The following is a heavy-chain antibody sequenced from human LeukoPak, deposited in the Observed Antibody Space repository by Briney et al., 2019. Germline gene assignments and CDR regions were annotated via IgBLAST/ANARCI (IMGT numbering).Heavy chain of an antibody. CDR1: GFTFSSYA. Sequence: GGSLRLSCAASGFTFSSYAMSWVRQAPGKGLEWVSAISGSGGSTYCADSVKGRFTISRDNSKNTLYLQMNSLRAEDTAVYYCAKDLDCSSTSCSTGGMDVWGKGTTVTVSS. D-gene: IGHD2-2*01. CDR3: AKDLDCSSTSCSTGGMDV. V-gene: IGHV3-23*01. CDR2: ISGSGGST. J-gene: IGHJ6*04.